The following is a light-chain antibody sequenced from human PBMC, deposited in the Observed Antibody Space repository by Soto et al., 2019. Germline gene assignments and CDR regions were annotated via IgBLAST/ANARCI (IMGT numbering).Light chain of an antibody. J-gene: IGKJ4*01. CDR2: DAS. V-gene: IGKV1-33*01. CDR1: QDISNY. CDR3: QQYNNLPLT. Sequence: DIQITQSASCLSSSVVDRVTIXCQASQDISNYLNWYQQKPGKAPKLLIYDASNLKTGVPSRFSGSGSGTDFTFTISSLQPEDIATYYCQQYNNLPLTFGGGTKVDIK.